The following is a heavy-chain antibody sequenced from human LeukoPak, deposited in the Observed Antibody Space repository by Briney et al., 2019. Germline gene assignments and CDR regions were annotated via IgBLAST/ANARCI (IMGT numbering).Heavy chain of an antibody. D-gene: IGHD3-10*01. Sequence: SETLSLTCTVSGGSISSYYWSWIRQPPGKGLEWIGYIYYSGSTNYNPSLKSRVTISVDTSKNQFSLKLSSVTAADTAVYYCARGISFGEPNFDYWGQGTLATVSS. CDR2: IYYSGST. J-gene: IGHJ4*02. CDR3: ARGISFGEPNFDY. CDR1: GGSISSYY. V-gene: IGHV4-59*01.